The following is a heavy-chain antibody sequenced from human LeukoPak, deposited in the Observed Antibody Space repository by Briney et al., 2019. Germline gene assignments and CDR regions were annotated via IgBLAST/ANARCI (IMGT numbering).Heavy chain of an antibody. J-gene: IGHJ4*02. V-gene: IGHV3-48*04. CDR3: AKASGSYQNFDY. CDR2: ISSSISTI. D-gene: IGHD1-26*01. CDR1: GFTFSSYS. Sequence: GGSLRLSCAASGFTFSSYSMNWVRQAPGRGLEWVSYISSSISTIYYADSVKGRFTISRDNAKNSLYLQMDSLRAEDTAVYYCAKASGSYQNFDYWGQGTLVTVSS.